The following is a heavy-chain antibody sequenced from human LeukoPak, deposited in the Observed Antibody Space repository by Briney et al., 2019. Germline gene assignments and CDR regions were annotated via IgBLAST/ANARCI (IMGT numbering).Heavy chain of an antibody. J-gene: IGHJ4*02. D-gene: IGHD6-13*01. CDR1: GGSVTSGDYD. V-gene: IGHV4-61*08. CDR3: ARKIHRAFGIAAAGVFDY. CDR2: IHYSGSR. Sequence: SETLSLTCIVSGGSVTSGDYDWSWLRQPPGQGLEWIGYIHYSGSRNFNPSLKSRVTTSLETSKNQFSLKLSSVTAADTAVYFCARKIHRAFGIAAAGVFDYWGQGILVTVSS.